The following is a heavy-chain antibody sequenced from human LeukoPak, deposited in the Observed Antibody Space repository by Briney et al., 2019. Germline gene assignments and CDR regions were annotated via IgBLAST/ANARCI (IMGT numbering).Heavy chain of an antibody. D-gene: IGHD2-21*01. J-gene: IGHJ4*02. CDR1: GGSISSYY. CDR2: IYYSGST. V-gene: IGHV4-59*01. CDR3: ARLLFVGALDY. Sequence: SETLSLTCTVSGGSISSYYWSWIRQPPGKGLEWIGYIYYSGSTNYNPSLKSRVTISVDTSKNQFSLKLSSVTAADTAVYYCARLLFVGALDYWGQGTLVTVSS.